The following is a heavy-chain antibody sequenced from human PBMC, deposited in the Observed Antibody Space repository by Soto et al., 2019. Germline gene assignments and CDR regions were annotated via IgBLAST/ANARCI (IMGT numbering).Heavy chain of an antibody. CDR1: GFTFSDYY. J-gene: IGHJ6*03. Sequence: GGSLRLSCAASGFTFSDYYMSWIRQAPRKGLEWVSYISSSGSTIYYADSVKGRFTISRDNAKNSLYLQMNSLRAEDTAVYYCARQAGAAYGSGSHYYYYYYMDVWGKGTTVTVSS. CDR2: ISSSGSTI. CDR3: ARQAGAAYGSGSHYYYYYYMDV. D-gene: IGHD3-10*01. V-gene: IGHV3-11*01.